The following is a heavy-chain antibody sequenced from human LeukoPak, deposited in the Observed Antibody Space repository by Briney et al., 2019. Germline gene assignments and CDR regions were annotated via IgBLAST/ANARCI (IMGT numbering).Heavy chain of an antibody. Sequence: GGPLRLSCAASGFTFSSYSMNWVRQAPGKGLEWVSSISSSSSYIYYADSVKGRFTISRDNAKNSLYLQMNSLRAEDTAVYYCARVRTVTNFDYWGQGTLVTVSS. J-gene: IGHJ4*02. CDR2: ISSSSSYI. CDR1: GFTFSSYS. D-gene: IGHD4-17*01. CDR3: ARVRTVTNFDY. V-gene: IGHV3-21*01.